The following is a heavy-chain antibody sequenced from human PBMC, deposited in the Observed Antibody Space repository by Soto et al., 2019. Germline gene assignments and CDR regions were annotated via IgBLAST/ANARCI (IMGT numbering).Heavy chain of an antibody. CDR2: IYHSGST. J-gene: IGHJ6*02. CDR1: GGSISSGGYS. V-gene: IGHV4-30-2*01. Sequence: QLQLQESGSGLVKPSQTLSLTCAVSGGSISSGGYSWSWIRQPPGKGLEWIGYIYHSGSTYYNPSLKSRVTISVDRSKNQFSLKLSSVTAADTAVYYCARGPGLSTSYWWYGLDVWGQGTTVTVSS. D-gene: IGHD2-2*01. CDR3: ARGPGLSTSYWWYGLDV.